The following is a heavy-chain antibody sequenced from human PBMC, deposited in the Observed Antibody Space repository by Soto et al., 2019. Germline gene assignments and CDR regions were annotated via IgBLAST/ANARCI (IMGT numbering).Heavy chain of an antibody. CDR3: ARAGSPRRYSFEY. Sequence: QVQLQESGPGLVKPSETLSLTCTVSGGSINSYYWSWIRQSPGKGLEWIGYVYYSGTTYYNPSLQRRGTISVDTSKKQYSMKGRSVTAADTAIYFCARAGSPRRYSFEYWGQGTLVTVSS. J-gene: IGHJ4*02. D-gene: IGHD4-4*01. CDR2: VYYSGTT. CDR1: GGSINSYY. V-gene: IGHV4-59*01.